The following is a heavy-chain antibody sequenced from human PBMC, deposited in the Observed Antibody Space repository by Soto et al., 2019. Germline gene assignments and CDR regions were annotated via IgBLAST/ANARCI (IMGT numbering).Heavy chain of an antibody. CDR1: GGSINSRSYY. CDR3: AALDGYNSFDY. Sequence: PSETLSLTCTVSGGSINSRSYYWGWIRQSPGKGLEWIGSIYYSGSTYYNPSLKSRVAMSVDTSKNKFSLKLSSVTAADTAVYYCAALDGYNSFDYWGQENLVTVS. CDR2: IYYSGST. V-gene: IGHV4-39*07. J-gene: IGHJ4*02. D-gene: IGHD5-12*01.